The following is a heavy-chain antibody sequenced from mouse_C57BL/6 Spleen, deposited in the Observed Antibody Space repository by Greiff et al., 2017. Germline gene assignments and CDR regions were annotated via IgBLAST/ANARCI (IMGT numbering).Heavy chain of an antibody. CDR3: TRDDDGYYYYYAMDY. V-gene: IGHV5-9-1*02. Sequence: EVQGVESGEGLVKPGGSLKLSCAASGFTFSSYAMSWVRQTPEKRLEWVAYISSGGDYIYYADTVKGRFTISRDNARNTLYLQMSSLKSEDTAMYYWTRDDDGYYYYYAMDYGGQGTSVTVSS. D-gene: IGHD2-3*01. CDR1: GFTFSSYA. J-gene: IGHJ4*01. CDR2: ISSGGDYI.